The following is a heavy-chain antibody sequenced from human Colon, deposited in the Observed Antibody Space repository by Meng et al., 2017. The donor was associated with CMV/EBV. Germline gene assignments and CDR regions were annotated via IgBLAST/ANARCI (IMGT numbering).Heavy chain of an antibody. CDR2: INEDGSEI. D-gene: IGHD5-18*01. Sequence: GESLKISCAASGFTFRNTWMTWVRQAPGKGVEWVANINEDGSEIFYVDSVKGRFTVSRDNAKNSVYLQMNSLSAEDTAVSYCARDQGQYTNYVYYWGQGTQVTVSS. CDR3: ARDQGQYTNYVYY. CDR1: GFTFRNTW. J-gene: IGHJ4*02. V-gene: IGHV3-7*01.